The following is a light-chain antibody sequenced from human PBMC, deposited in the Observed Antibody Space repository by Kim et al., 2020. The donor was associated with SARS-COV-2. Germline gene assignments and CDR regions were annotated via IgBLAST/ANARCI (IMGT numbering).Light chain of an antibody. Sequence: CPGKRDTLYCRSSQSVSSNVAWYQQKAGQAPRLLIYGASTRATGISARFSGSGSVTEFTLTISSLQSEDFAVYYCQQYNNWTPITFGQGTRLEIK. CDR2: GAS. J-gene: IGKJ5*01. CDR3: QQYNNWTPIT. CDR1: QSVSSN. V-gene: IGKV3-15*01.